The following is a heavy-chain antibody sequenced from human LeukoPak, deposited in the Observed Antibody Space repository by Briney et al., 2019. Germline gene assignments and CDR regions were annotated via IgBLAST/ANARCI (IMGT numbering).Heavy chain of an antibody. D-gene: IGHD6-19*01. V-gene: IGHV3-30*04. CDR2: ISYDGSNK. Sequence: GGSLRLSCATSGLTFSSYAMHWVRQAPGKGREWVALISYDGSNKYYADSVKGRFTISRDNSKNTLYLQMTSLRAEDTAVCYCARDADIAVAGHFDYWGQGTLVTVSS. J-gene: IGHJ4*02. CDR1: GLTFSSYA. CDR3: ARDADIAVAGHFDY.